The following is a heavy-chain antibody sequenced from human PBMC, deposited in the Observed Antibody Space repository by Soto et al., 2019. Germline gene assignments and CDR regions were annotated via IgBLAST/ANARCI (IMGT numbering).Heavy chain of an antibody. V-gene: IGHV1-3*01. J-gene: IGHJ2*01. CDR1: GYTFTNYA. CDR3: ARGGSLYWYFDL. Sequence: QVQLVQSGAEVKKPGASVKVSCKASGYTFTNYAMHWVRQAPGQRLEWMGWINGGNGNTKYSQKFQGRVTITRDTSASTAYMELSSLRSEDTAVYYCARGGSLYWYFDLWGRGTLVTVSS. CDR2: INGGNGNT. D-gene: IGHD1-26*01.